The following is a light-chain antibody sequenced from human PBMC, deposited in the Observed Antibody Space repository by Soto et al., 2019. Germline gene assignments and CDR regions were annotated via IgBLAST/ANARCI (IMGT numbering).Light chain of an antibody. J-gene: IGKJ3*01. Sequence: EVALTQSPGTLSLSPGERATLSCRASQIISNNFLAWYQQKPGQAPRLLIYGASSRATGIPDRFSGGGSGTDFTLTIVRLEPEDFAVYSCQQYGRSPVTFGPGTKVDIK. CDR3: QQYGRSPVT. V-gene: IGKV3-20*01. CDR2: GAS. CDR1: QIISNNF.